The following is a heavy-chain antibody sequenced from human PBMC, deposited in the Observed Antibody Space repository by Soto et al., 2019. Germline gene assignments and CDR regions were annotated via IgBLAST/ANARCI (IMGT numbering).Heavy chain of an antibody. CDR3: ASREDIVVVVAAGSWFHP. V-gene: IGHV4-34*01. J-gene: IGHJ5*02. CDR1: GGSFSGYY. Sequence: SETLSLTCAVYGGSFSGYYWSWIRQPPGKGLEWIGEINHSGSTNYNPSLKSRVTISVDTSKNQFSLKLSSVTAADTAVYYCASREDIVVVVAAGSWFHPWGQGTLVT. D-gene: IGHD2-15*01. CDR2: INHSGST.